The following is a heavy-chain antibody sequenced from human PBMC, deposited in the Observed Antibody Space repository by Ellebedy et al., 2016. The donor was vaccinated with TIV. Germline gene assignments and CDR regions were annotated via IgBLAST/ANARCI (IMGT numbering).Heavy chain of an antibody. CDR1: GFSFDAYT. D-gene: IGHD3-10*01. CDR3: AKESGFGSEGLDS. V-gene: IGHV3-43*01. Sequence: GGSLRLXXTASGFSFDAYTLHWVRHVPGKGLEWVSLITWDGSDTFYADSVRGRFTISRDNIKNSLHLQMDSLKTEDAALYYCAKESGFGSEGLDSWGRGSLVTVSS. J-gene: IGHJ4*02. CDR2: ITWDGSDT.